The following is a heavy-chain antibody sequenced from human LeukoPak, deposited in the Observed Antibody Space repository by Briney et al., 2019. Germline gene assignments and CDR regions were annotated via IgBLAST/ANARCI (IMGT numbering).Heavy chain of an antibody. J-gene: IGHJ4*02. Sequence: SETLSLTCTASGGSISSYYWSWIRQPPGKGLEWIGYIYSSGSTDYNPSLKGRVTISVDSSKNQFSLNLTSVTAADTAVYYCSRHAYYNPQDYFDSWGQGSLVTVSS. CDR1: GGSISSYY. CDR2: IYSSGST. V-gene: IGHV4-59*08. CDR3: SRHAYYNPQDYFDS. D-gene: IGHD4/OR15-4a*01.